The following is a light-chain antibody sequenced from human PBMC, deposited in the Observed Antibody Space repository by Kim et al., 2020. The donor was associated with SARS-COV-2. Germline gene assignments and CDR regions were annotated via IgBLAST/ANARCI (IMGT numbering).Light chain of an antibody. Sequence: ELTQPPSASGTPGQKVTISCSGGNFNIGSNYVFWYQQLPGTAPKLLIYRNDRQPSGVPDRLSASKSGTSAALAISGLRFEDESDYYCAAWDDTLSAWVFGGGTKLTVL. CDR1: NFNIGSNY. V-gene: IGLV1-47*01. CDR3: AAWDDTLSAWV. J-gene: IGLJ3*02. CDR2: RND.